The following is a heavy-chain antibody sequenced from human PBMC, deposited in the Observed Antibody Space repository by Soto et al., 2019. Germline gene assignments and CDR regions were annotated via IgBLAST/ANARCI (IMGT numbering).Heavy chain of an antibody. D-gene: IGHD6-19*01. Sequence: QVQLEESGGGLVKPGGSLRLSCAASGFTFSAVYMSWIRQAPNKGLEYISYISSSGTSANYADSVKGRFTISRDNAKNSRYLQMNSLRAEDTAVYYWARDRGAVTGQYFDYWGQGALVTVSS. CDR1: GFTFSAVY. CDR2: ISSSGTSA. V-gene: IGHV3-11*05. J-gene: IGHJ4*02. CDR3: ARDRGAVTGQYFDY.